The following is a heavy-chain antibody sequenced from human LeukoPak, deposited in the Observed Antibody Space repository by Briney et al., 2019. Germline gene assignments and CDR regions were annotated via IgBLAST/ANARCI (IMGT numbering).Heavy chain of an antibody. D-gene: IGHD3-22*01. CDR3: AKDYYYDSSCYYCYLDY. V-gene: IGHV3-23*01. Sequence: PGWSLRLYWSAVGFNFSSYAINWVRPPPRQGLEWDSASSGNGSSTYYAHSVKCRFTIPRDNSKNTMYLQMNSLRAEDTAVYYCAKDYYYDSSCYYCYLDYWGQGTLVTVSS. CDR1: GFNFSSYA. CDR2: SSGNGSST. J-gene: IGHJ4*02.